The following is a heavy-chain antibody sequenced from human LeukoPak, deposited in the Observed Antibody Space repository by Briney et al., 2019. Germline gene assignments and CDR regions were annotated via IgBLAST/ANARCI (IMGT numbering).Heavy chain of an antibody. Sequence: GGSLRLSCAASGFTFSSYAMHWVRQAPGKGLEWVAVISYDGSNKYYADSVKGRFTISRDNSKNTLYLQMNGLRAEDTAVYYCARDPAAAPNYFDYWGQGTLVTVSS. V-gene: IGHV3-30-3*01. CDR3: ARDPAAAPNYFDY. CDR2: ISYDGSNK. J-gene: IGHJ4*02. CDR1: GFTFSSYA. D-gene: IGHD6-13*01.